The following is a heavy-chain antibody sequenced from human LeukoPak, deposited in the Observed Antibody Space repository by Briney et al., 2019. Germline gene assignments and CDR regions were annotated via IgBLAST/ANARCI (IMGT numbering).Heavy chain of an antibody. D-gene: IGHD3-22*01. V-gene: IGHV1-8*03. CDR1: GYTFTIYD. J-gene: IGHJ5*02. Sequence: ASVTVSCKASGYTFTIYDINCVRQATGQGLGWMGWMNPNSGNTGYAQKFQGRVTITRNTSISTAYMELGSLRSEDTAVYYCARGGLPYYYDSSGVSDWFDPWGQGTLVTVSS. CDR3: ARGGLPYYYDSSGVSDWFDP. CDR2: MNPNSGNT.